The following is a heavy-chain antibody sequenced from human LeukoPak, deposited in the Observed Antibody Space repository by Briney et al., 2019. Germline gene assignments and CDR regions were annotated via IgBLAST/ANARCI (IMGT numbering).Heavy chain of an antibody. CDR3: ASRYSSGWYGSDY. CDR1: GFTVSSNY. CDR2: IYSGGST. J-gene: IGHJ4*02. D-gene: IGHD6-19*01. Sequence: GGSLRLSCAASGFTVSSNYMSWVRQAPGKGLEWVSVIYSGGSTYYADSVKGRFTISRDNSKNTLYLQMNSLGAEDTAVYYCASRYSSGWYGSDYWGQGTLVTASS. V-gene: IGHV3-66*01.